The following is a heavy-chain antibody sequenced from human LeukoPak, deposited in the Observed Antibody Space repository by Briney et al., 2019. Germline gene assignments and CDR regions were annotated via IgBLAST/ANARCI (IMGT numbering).Heavy chain of an antibody. V-gene: IGHV3-30*02. J-gene: IGHJ6*03. CDR2: IQDDESNK. CDR3: AKQMVERPHYYYMDV. CDR1: GFIFSSFG. Sequence: GGSLRLSCAAPGFIFSSFGMHWVRQAPGKGLEWVAFIQDDESNKFYADSVKGRFTISRDNSKNTLFLQMNSLRPEDTALYYCAKQMVERPHYYYMDVWGKGTTVTVSS. D-gene: IGHD2-15*01.